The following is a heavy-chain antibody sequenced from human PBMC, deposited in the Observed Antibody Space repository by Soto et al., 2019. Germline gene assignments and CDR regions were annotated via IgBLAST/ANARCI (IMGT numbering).Heavy chain of an antibody. Sequence: PGGSLTLSCTASGLPHNNFAMMWVRQAPGKGLECVAGIYGSGGGIQYADSVKGRFTISRDNSRSTVYLQMNDLRADDTALYYCAKDAVYNDGLWLMDHWGQGTQVTVSS. D-gene: IGHD2-21*01. V-gene: IGHV3-23*05. CDR1: GLPHNNFA. CDR2: IYGSGGGI. J-gene: IGHJ4*02. CDR3: AKDAVYNDGLWLMDH.